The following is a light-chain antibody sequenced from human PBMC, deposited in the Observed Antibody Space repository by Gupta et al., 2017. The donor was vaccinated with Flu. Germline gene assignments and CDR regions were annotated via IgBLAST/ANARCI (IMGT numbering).Light chain of an antibody. CDR3: QQEGSSPRT. J-gene: IGKJ1*01. CDR1: QSVSSSY. CDR2: GAS. V-gene: IGKV3-20*01. Sequence: EIVLTQSPGTLSLSPGEIATLSCRASQSVSSSYLAWYQQKPGQAPRLLIYGASSRATGIPDRFSGSGSGTEFTLTISRLEPEDFAVYYCQQEGSSPRTFGQGTKVEIK.